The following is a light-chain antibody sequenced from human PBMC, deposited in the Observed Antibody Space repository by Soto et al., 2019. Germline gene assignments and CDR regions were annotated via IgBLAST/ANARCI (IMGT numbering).Light chain of an antibody. Sequence: DIQMTQSPSSLSASVGDRVTITCRASQSISSYLNWYQQKPGQAPKFLIYVASSLQSGVLSRFSGGGSGTDFTLTISSLQPEDFATYYCQQSSSAPLTFAGGTKVDIK. V-gene: IGKV1-39*01. CDR1: QSISSY. CDR2: VAS. CDR3: QQSSSAPLT. J-gene: IGKJ4*01.